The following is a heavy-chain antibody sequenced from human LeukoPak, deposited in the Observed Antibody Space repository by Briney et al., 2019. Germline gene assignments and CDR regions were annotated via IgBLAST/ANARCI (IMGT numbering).Heavy chain of an antibody. CDR3: ARSRESVAGNFDY. Sequence: SETLSLTCSVSGGSISGSSHYWGWIRQPPGKGVGWIGSFYFGGSTYYNPSLKSRVTISVDTSKNQFSLKLSSVTAADTAVYFCARSRESVAGNFDYWGQGTLVIVSS. CDR2: FYFGGST. V-gene: IGHV4-39*01. J-gene: IGHJ4*02. D-gene: IGHD6-19*01. CDR1: GGSISGSSHY.